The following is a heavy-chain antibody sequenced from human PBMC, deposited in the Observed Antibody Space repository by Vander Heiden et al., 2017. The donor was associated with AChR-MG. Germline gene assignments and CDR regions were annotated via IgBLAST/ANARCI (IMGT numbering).Heavy chain of an antibody. CDR2: IYYGGST. J-gene: IGHJ3*02. CDR1: GRYIRIGAYY. D-gene: IGHD5-12*01. CDR3: AGVRGAYDGTPSRPENDAFDI. V-gene: IGHV4-31*03. Sequence: QVQLQQSGPGLVKPSQTLSLTCTVSGRYIRIGAYYWRWNPLHPGTGLEWIGYRPHPGEGLAWSWYIYYGGSTYYNPSVKSRVTVAVDTSKIQFSLKLSSVTAADTTVYYCAGVRGAYDGTPSRPENDAFDIWGQGTMVTVSS.